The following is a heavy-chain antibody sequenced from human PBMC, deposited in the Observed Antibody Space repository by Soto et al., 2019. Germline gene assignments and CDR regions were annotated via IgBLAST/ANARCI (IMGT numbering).Heavy chain of an antibody. J-gene: IGHJ3*01. CDR1: GFTFSNYG. D-gene: IGHD6-19*01. CDR2: ISYGGSSD. CDR3: AKDSGAGIAVAGSFSGIFDF. V-gene: IGHV3-30*18. Sequence: HPGGSLRLSCAASGFTFSNYGMYWVRQAPGKGLECVAVISYGGSSDYYGDSVKGRFTISRDNSKNTVYLQMSSLRTDDTAVYYCAKDSGAGIAVAGSFSGIFDFWGQGTVVTVSS.